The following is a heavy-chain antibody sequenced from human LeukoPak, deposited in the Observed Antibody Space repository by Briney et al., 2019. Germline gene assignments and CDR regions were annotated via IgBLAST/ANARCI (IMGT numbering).Heavy chain of an antibody. J-gene: IGHJ4*02. D-gene: IGHD3-22*01. CDR1: GGTFKNYA. V-gene: IGHV1-69*13. CDR2: ILPIFGTT. Sequence: SVKVSCKASGGTFKNYAISWVRQAPGQGLEWMGGILPIFGTTNYAQKFQARVTITADESTSTAYMEMSSLRSEDTAVYYCGRGWKTDYYDSSGYRYWGQGTLVTVSS. CDR3: GRGWKTDYYDSSGYRY.